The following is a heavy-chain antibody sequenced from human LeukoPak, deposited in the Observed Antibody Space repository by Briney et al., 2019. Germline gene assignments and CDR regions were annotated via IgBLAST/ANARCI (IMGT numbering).Heavy chain of an antibody. CDR1: GYTLTNYG. D-gene: IGHD2-15*01. CDR3: VRDYFCSGGTCDDCFDP. J-gene: IGHJ5*02. CDR2: ISTYDHDT. V-gene: IGHV1-18*01. Sequence: ASVKVSCKASGYTLTNYGISWVRQAPGQGLEWMAWISTYDHDTNYAQKFRGRVTMTTDTSTGTAYMELRSLGSDDTAVYYCVRDYFCSGGTCDDCFDPWGQGTLVTVSS.